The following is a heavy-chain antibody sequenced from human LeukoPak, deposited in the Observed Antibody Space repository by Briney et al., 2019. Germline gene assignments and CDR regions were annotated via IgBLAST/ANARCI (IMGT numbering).Heavy chain of an antibody. CDR3: ARVRDRGGRYGSGSLMLADY. D-gene: IGHD3-10*01. V-gene: IGHV1-2*02. CDR1: GYTFTGYY. CDR2: INPNSGGT. J-gene: IGHJ4*02. Sequence: ASVKVSCKASGYTFTGYYMHWVRQAPGQGIEWMGWINPNSGGTNYAQKFQGRVTMTRDTSISTAYMELSRLRSDDTAVYYCARVRDRGGRYGSGSLMLADYWGQGTLVTVSS.